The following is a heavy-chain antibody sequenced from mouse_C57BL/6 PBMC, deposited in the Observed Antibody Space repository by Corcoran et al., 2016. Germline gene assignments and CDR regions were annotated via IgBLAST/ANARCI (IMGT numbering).Heavy chain of an antibody. CDR1: GYTFTDYY. D-gene: IGHD1-1*01. CDR3: ARHVISYRFAY. Sequence: EVQLQQSGPVLVKPGASVKMSCKASGYTFTDYYMNWVKQSHGKSLEWIGVINPYNGGTSYNKKFKGKATLTVDKSSSTAYMELNSLTSEDSAVYYCARHVISYRFAYWGQGTLFTVSA. CDR2: INPYNGGT. V-gene: IGHV1-19*01. J-gene: IGHJ3*01.